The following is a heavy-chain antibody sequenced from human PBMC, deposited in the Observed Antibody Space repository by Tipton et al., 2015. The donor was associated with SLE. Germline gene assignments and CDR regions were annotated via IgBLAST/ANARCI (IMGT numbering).Heavy chain of an antibody. J-gene: IGHJ4*02. CDR1: GYTFTSFG. D-gene: IGHD2-21*01. Sequence: QSGPEVKKPGASVKVSCKASGYTFTSFGISWVRQAPGQGLEWLGWISGYNGNTNSAQQFQDRVTMTTDTSTDTAYMELRSLRSDDTAVYYCARYFGGRFDYWGQGTLVSVS. V-gene: IGHV1-18*01. CDR3: ARYFGGRFDY. CDR2: ISGYNGNT.